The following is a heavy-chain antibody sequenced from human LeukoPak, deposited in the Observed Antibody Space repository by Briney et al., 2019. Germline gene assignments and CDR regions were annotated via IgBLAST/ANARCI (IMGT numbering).Heavy chain of an antibody. V-gene: IGHV3-66*02. CDR3: ATDKLGSGYASDFDY. CDR2: IYTGGTT. CDR1: GFSVSSNY. D-gene: IGHD2-15*01. J-gene: IGHJ4*02. Sequence: PGGSLRLSCAGSGFSVSSNYMNWVRQAPGKGLEWVSAIYTGGTTYYADYVKGRFTISRDNSKNTLYLEMNSLRAEDTALYSCATDKLGSGYASDFDYWGQGTLVTVSS.